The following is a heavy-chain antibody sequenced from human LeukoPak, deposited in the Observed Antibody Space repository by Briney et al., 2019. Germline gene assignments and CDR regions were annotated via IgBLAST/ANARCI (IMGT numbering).Heavy chain of an antibody. J-gene: IGHJ3*02. Sequence: NSSETLSLTCTVSGVSISTYYWSWIRQPPGKGLEWIGYIYYTGSTNYNPSLKSRVTLSVDTSENQFSLKLSSVTAADTAVYYCARHDALRDAFDIWGQGTXVTVX. CDR3: ARHDALRDAFDI. CDR1: GVSISTYY. CDR2: IYYTGST. V-gene: IGHV4-59*08.